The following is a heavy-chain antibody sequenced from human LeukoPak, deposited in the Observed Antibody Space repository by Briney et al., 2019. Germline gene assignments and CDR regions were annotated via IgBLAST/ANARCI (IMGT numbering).Heavy chain of an antibody. CDR2: IYPGDSDT. CDR1: GYSFNTYW. CDR3: ARHSSSWYYFDY. J-gene: IGHJ4*02. V-gene: IGHV5-51*07. D-gene: IGHD6-13*01. Sequence: GESLKISCKGSGYSFNTYWIAWVHQMPGKGLEWMGIIYPGDSDTKYSPSFQGQVTISADNSISTAYLQWSSLKASDTAMYYCARHSSSWYYFDYWGQGTLVTVSS.